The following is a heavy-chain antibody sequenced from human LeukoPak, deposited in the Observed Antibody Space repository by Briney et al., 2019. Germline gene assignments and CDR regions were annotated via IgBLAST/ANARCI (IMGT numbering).Heavy chain of an antibody. V-gene: IGHV4-4*07. CDR1: GGSISTYY. J-gene: IGHJ5*02. D-gene: IGHD2-2*01. CDR3: VRESLVVFPYWFDP. CDR2: IYSSGGT. Sequence: KPSETLSLTCTVSGGSISTYYWSWIRQPAGKGLEWIGRIYSSGGTNYNPSLESRVTMSVDTSQNQFSLKLSSVTAADTAVYYCVRESLVVFPYWFDPWGQGTLVTVSS.